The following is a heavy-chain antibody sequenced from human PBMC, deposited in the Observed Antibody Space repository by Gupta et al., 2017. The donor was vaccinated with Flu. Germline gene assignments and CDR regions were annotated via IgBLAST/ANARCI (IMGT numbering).Heavy chain of an antibody. CDR1: GDSISSSY. V-gene: IGHV4-4*07. D-gene: IGHD2-15*01. J-gene: IGHJ4*02. CDR3: ARDCSGGTCYRGGNDY. Sequence: QLQLQESGPGLVKPSETLSLICTVSGDSISSSYWGWLRQPAGKRLEWIGRIFADGDTNYNPSFRGRVSMSVDTSKNQFSLNLNSVTAADTAIYYCARDCSGGTCYRGGNDYWGQGTLVTVSS. CDR2: IFADGDT.